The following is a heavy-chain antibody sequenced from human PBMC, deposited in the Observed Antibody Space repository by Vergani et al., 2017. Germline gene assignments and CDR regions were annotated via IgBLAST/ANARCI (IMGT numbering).Heavy chain of an antibody. J-gene: IGHJ6*03. CDR1: GFTFSSYA. CDR2: ISGSGGST. Sequence: EVQLLESGGGLVQPGGSLRLSCAASGFTFSSYAMSWVRQAPGKGLEWVSAISGSGGSTYYADSVKGRFTISRDNSKNTLYLQMNSLRAEDTAVYYCARRMGIYCSSTSCFNYYYYYMDVWGKGTTVTVSS. D-gene: IGHD2-2*01. V-gene: IGHV3-23*01. CDR3: ARRMGIYCSSTSCFNYYYYYMDV.